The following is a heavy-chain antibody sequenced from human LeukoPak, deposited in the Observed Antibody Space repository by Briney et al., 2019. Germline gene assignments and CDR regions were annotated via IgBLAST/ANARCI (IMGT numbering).Heavy chain of an antibody. CDR2: IYSGGST. J-gene: IGHJ4*02. Sequence: GGSLRLSCEASGFTVSSNYMSWVRQAPGKGLEWVSVIYSGGSTYYADSVKGRFTISRDNSKDTLFLQMHSLRPGDTAVYYCVREDTPATANYWGQGTLVTISS. V-gene: IGHV3-53*01. CDR3: VREDTPATANY. CDR1: GFTVSSNY. D-gene: IGHD2-21*02.